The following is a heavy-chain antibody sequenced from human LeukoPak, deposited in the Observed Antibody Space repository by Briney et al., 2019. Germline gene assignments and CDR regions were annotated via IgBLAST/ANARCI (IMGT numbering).Heavy chain of an antibody. Sequence: PGGSLRLSRAASGFTFSSYAMSWVRQAPGKGLEWVSAISGSGGSTYYADSVKGRFTISRDNSKNTLYLQMNSLRAEDTAVYYCANQQYYDILTGYFYWGQGTLVTVSS. CDR1: GFTFSSYA. CDR3: ANQQYYDILTGYFY. CDR2: ISGSGGST. V-gene: IGHV3-23*01. J-gene: IGHJ4*02. D-gene: IGHD3-9*01.